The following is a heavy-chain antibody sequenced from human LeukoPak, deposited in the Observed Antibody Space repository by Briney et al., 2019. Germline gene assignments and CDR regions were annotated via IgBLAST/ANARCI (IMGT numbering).Heavy chain of an antibody. CDR1: GFTFSRYS. D-gene: IGHD2-2*02. CDR3: ARDHCSSTSCYTDY. J-gene: IGHJ4*02. CDR2: ISSSSSYI. V-gene: IGHV3-21*01. Sequence: GGSLRLSCAASGFTFSRYSMNWVRQAPGKGLEWVSSISSSSSYIYYADSVKGRFTISRDNAKNSLYLQMNSLRAEDTAVYYCARDHCSSTSCYTDYWGQGTLVTVSS.